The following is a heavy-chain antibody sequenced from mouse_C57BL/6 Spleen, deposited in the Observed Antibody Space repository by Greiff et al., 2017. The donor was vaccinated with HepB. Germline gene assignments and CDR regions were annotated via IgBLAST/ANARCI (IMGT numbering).Heavy chain of an antibody. CDR1: GYTFTSYW. Sequence: QVHVKQPGAELVKPGASVKLSCKASGYTFTSYWMHWVKQRPGQGLEWIGMIHPNSGSTNYNEKFKSKATLTVDKSSSTAYMQLSSLTSEDSAVYYCAREGITTLYFDYWGQGTTLTVSS. CDR3: AREGITTLYFDY. J-gene: IGHJ2*01. D-gene: IGHD1-1*01. CDR2: IHPNSGST. V-gene: IGHV1-64*01.